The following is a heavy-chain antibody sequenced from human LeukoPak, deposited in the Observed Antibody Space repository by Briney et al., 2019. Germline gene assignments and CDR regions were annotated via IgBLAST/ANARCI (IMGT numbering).Heavy chain of an antibody. CDR3: ARGRGMDV. CDR1: GGSISSYY. Sequence: SETLSLTCTVSGGSISSYYWSRIRQPPGKGLEWIGEINRSGSTNYNPSLKSRVTISVDTSKNQFSLKLSSVTAADTAVYYCARGRGMDVWGQGTTVTVSS. J-gene: IGHJ6*02. V-gene: IGHV4-34*01. CDR2: INRSGST.